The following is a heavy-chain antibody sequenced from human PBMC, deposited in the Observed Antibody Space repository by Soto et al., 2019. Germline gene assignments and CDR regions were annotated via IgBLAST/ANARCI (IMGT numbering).Heavy chain of an antibody. CDR2: IWYDGSNT. D-gene: IGHD3-16*01. CDR1: GFTFSNYG. V-gene: IGHV3-33*06. Sequence: GGSLRLSCAASGFTFSNYGMHWVRQAPGKGLEWMAVIWYDGSNTYYADSVKGRFTISRDNSKNTLYLQMNSLRAEDTAMYYCAKASSWYYYYSMDVWGRGTAVTVSS. J-gene: IGHJ6*02. CDR3: AKASSWYYYYSMDV.